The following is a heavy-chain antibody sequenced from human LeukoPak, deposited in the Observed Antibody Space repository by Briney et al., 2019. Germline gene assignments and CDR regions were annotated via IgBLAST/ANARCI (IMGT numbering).Heavy chain of an antibody. V-gene: IGHV4-59*04. CDR1: GGSISSYY. J-gene: IGHJ1*01. Sequence: PSETLSLTCTVSGGSISSYYWSWIRQPPGKGLEWIGYIYYSGSTYYNPSLRSRVTISLDTSKNQFSLKLSSVTAADTAVYYCARLVITAYAEYFQHWGQGTLVTVSS. CDR2: IYYSGST. D-gene: IGHD3-9*01. CDR3: ARLVITAYAEYFQH.